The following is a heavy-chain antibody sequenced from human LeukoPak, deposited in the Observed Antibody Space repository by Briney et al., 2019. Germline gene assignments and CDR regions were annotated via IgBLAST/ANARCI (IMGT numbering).Heavy chain of an antibody. D-gene: IGHD3-22*01. CDR3: ARLGSTGYFYYFDY. CDR1: GGSISSSSYY. V-gene: IGHV4-39*01. J-gene: IGHJ4*02. CDR2: IYYSGST. Sequence: SETLSLTCTVSGGSISSSSYYWGWIRQPPGKGLEWIGNIYYSGSTYYNPSLKSRLTISVETSKNQFSLKVTSVTAADTAMYYCARLGSTGYFYYFDYWGQGTLVTVSS.